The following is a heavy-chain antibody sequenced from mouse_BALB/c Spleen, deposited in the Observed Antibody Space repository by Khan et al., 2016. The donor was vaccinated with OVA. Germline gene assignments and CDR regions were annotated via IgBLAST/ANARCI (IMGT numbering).Heavy chain of an antibody. V-gene: IGHV9-3-1*01. Sequence: QIQLVQSGPELKKPGETVKISCKASGYTFTKSGMNWVKQAPGKGLKWMGWINTYTGEPTYADDFKGRFAFSLETSASTAYLQINNLKNEDTATYFCARPPYFSYVMDYWGQGTSVTVSS. CDR3: ARPPYFSYVMDY. CDR1: GYTFTKSG. CDR2: INTYTGEP. D-gene: IGHD2-10*01. J-gene: IGHJ4*01.